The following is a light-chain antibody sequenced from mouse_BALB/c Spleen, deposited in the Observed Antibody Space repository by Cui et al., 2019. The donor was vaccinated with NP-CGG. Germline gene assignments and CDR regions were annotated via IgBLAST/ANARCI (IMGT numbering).Light chain of an antibody. J-gene: IGLJ1*01. CDR1: TGAVTTSNY. CDR2: GSN. Sequence: QPLVPQESALTTSPGETVTLTCRSSTGAVTTSNYANWVQEKPDHLFTGLIGGSNNRVPGIPARFSGSLIGDKAALTITGAQTEDEAIYFCALWYSNHWVFGGGTKLTVL. CDR3: ALWYSNHWV. V-gene: IGLV1*01.